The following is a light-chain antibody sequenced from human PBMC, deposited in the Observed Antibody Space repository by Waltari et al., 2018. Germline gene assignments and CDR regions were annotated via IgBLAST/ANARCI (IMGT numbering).Light chain of an antibody. V-gene: IGLV1-44*01. Sequence: QSVLTHPPSASGTPGQRVTISCSGSRSNIGSNTVNWYQQLPGTAPKLLIYSNNQRPPGVPDRFSGSNSGTSASLAISGRQSEYEADYYCAAWDDSLNGSYVFGTGTKVTVL. CDR2: SNN. CDR1: RSNIGSNT. J-gene: IGLJ1*01. CDR3: AAWDDSLNGSYV.